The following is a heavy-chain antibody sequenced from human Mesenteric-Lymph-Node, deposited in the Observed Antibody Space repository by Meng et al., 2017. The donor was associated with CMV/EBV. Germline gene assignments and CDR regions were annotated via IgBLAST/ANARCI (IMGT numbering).Heavy chain of an antibody. CDR3: ARDLGSSSSSGLAVNY. Sequence: GESLKISCAASGFTFSNYAMHWVRQAPGKGLEWVALISYDGSNKYYADSVKGRFTISRDNSENTLYLQMNSLRAEDTAIYYCARDLGSSSSSGLAVNYWGQGTLVTVSS. CDR1: GFTFSNYA. J-gene: IGHJ4*02. V-gene: IGHV3-30-3*01. CDR2: ISYDGSNK. D-gene: IGHD6-6*01.